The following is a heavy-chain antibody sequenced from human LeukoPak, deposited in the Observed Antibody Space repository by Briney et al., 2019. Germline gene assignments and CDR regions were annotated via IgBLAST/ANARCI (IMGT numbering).Heavy chain of an antibody. Sequence: PGGSLRLSCAASGFTFSKYWLHWLRQAPGKGLVWVSRIDPDDKSASYADSVKGRFTIARYDARKTLYLQMNSLRAEDTAVYYCLTIVETTFDAFDIWGQGTMVTVSS. D-gene: IGHD2/OR15-2a*01. CDR1: GFTFSKYW. CDR2: IDPDDKSA. J-gene: IGHJ3*02. CDR3: LTIVETTFDAFDI. V-gene: IGHV3-74*01.